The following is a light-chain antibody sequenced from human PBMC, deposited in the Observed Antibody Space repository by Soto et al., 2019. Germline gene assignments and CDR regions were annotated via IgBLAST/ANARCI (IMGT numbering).Light chain of an antibody. J-gene: IGKJ4*01. CDR1: QSVLYSSTNKNY. CDR3: QQYYSTPPIT. Sequence: DIVVTQSPDSLGVYLGERATIHVKSCQSVLYSSTNKNYLAWHQQKPGQPPKLLIYWASTRESGVPDRFSGSGSGTDFTLTISSLQAEDVAVYYCQQYYSTPPITFGGGTKVDIK. V-gene: IGKV4-1*01. CDR2: WAS.